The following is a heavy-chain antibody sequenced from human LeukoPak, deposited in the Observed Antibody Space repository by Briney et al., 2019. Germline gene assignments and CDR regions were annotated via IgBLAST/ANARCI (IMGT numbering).Heavy chain of an antibody. J-gene: IGHJ6*03. Sequence: GGSLRLSCAASGFTFDDYAMHWVRQAPGKGLEWVSGISWNSASIGYADSVKGRFTISRDNSKNFLYLQMNSLRAEDTALYYCAKDEGVSYYYYYMDVWGKGTTVTISS. CDR1: GFTFDDYA. D-gene: IGHD3-10*01. CDR2: ISWNSASI. CDR3: AKDEGVSYYYYYMDV. V-gene: IGHV3-9*01.